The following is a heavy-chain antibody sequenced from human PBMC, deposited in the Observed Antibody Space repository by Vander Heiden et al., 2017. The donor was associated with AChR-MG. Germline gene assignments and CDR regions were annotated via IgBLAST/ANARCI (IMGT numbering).Heavy chain of an antibody. J-gene: IGHJ6*03. D-gene: IGHD2-15*01. Sequence: QVQLVQSGAEVKKPGASVKVSCKASGYPFTGSYMPGVRQAPGQGREWMGRINPNSGGTNYAQKFQGRVTMNRDTSISTAYMELSRLRSDDTAVYYCARAFDGSCPLPVCYYYYMDVWGKGTTVTVSS. V-gene: IGHV1-2*06. CDR3: ARAFDGSCPLPVCYYYYMDV. CDR1: GYPFTGSY. CDR2: INPNSGGT.